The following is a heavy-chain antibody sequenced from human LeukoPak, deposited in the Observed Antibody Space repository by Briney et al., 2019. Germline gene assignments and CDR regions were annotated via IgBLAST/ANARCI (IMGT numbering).Heavy chain of an antibody. D-gene: IGHD4-23*01. CDR3: ARGRGPYGGNSVEYYFDY. V-gene: IGHV4-34*01. CDR1: GGSFSGYY. CDR2: INHSGST. J-gene: IGHJ4*02. Sequence: SETLSLTCAVYGGSFSGYYWSWIRQPPGKGLEWIGEINHSGSTNYNPSLKSRVTISVDTSKNQFSLQLSSVTAADTAVYYCARGRGPYGGNSVEYYFDYWGQGTLVTVSS.